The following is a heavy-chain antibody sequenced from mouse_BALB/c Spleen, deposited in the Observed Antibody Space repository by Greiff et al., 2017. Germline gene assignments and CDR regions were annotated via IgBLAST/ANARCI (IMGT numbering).Heavy chain of an antibody. Sequence: VKLVESGPGLVAPSQSLSITCTVSGFSLTSYGVHWVRQPPGKGLEWLGVIWAGGSTNYNSALMSRLSISKDNSKSQVFLKMNSLQTDDTAMYYCAREDYGSRFAYWGQGTLVTVSA. V-gene: IGHV2-9*02. CDR1: GFSLTSYG. D-gene: IGHD1-1*01. CDR2: IWAGGST. J-gene: IGHJ3*01. CDR3: AREDYGSRFAY.